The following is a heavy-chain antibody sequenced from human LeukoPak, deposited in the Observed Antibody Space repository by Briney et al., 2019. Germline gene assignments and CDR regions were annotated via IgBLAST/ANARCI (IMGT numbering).Heavy chain of an antibody. CDR3: ASIYDSRRAWFDY. V-gene: IGHV3-11*01. J-gene: IGHJ4*02. D-gene: IGHD3-22*01. CDR1: GFTFSDYY. CDR2: ISSSANTI. Sequence: PGGSLRLSCAASGFTFSDYYMSWIRQAPGRGLEWVSYISSSANTIYYADSVKGRFTVSRDNGKNSLYLQMDSLRAEDTAVYYCASIYDSRRAWFDYWGQGTLVTVSS.